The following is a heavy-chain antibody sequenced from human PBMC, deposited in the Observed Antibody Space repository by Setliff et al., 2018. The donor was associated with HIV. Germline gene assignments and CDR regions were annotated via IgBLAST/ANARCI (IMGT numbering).Heavy chain of an antibody. CDR3: ARGYGAAGGGY. CDR1: GGSISSHY. CDR2: VNHSGST. J-gene: IGHJ4*02. V-gene: IGHV4-34*01. Sequence: SETLSLTCTVSGGSISSHYWSWIRQPPGKGLEWIGEVNHSGSTNYNPSLKSRVTISVDTSKNQFSLKLSSVTAADTAVYYCARGYGAAGGGYWGQGTLVTVSS. D-gene: IGHD6-25*01.